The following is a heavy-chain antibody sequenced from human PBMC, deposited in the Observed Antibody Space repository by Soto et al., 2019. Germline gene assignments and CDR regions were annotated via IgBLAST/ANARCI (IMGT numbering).Heavy chain of an antibody. CDR2: ISGSGGST. Sequence: EVQLLESGGGLVQPGGSLRLSCAASGFTFSTYAMIWVRQAPGQGLEWVSAISGSGGSTYYLDSVKGRFTISRDNSKNKLALQMNSLRVEDTAVYYCVKEALAGDMDLWGQGTTVTVSS. CDR1: GFTFSTYA. J-gene: IGHJ6*02. CDR3: VKEALAGDMDL. D-gene: IGHD3-16*01. V-gene: IGHV3-23*01.